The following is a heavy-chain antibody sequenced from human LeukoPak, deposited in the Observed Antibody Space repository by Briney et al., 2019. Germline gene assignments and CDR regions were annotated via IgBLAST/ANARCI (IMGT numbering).Heavy chain of an antibody. CDR1: GYTFTSYD. Sequence: ASVTVSCKASGYTFTSYDINWVRQATGQGLEWMGWMNPNSGNTGYAQKFQGRVTMTRNTSIRTAYMELSSLRSEDTAVYYCVSPGVYYGSSGYYPFDYWGQGTLVTVSS. D-gene: IGHD3-22*01. V-gene: IGHV1-8*01. CDR3: VSPGVYYGSSGYYPFDY. CDR2: MNPNSGNT. J-gene: IGHJ4*02.